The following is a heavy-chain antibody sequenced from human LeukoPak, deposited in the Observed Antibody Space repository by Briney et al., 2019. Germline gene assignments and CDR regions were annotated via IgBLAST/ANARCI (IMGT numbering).Heavy chain of an antibody. D-gene: IGHD1-14*01. Sequence: WISYIGNRANTVSYADSVKGRFTISRDNAKNSLYLQMNSLRAEDTAVYYCARVDRKQPPDYWGQGTLVTVSS. CDR3: ARVDRKQPPDY. V-gene: IGHV3-11*04. CDR2: IGNRANTV. J-gene: IGHJ4*02.